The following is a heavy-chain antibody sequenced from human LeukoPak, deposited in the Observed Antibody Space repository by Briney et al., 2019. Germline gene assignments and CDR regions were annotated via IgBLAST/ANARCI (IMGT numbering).Heavy chain of an antibody. CDR1: GFTVSSNY. Sequence: GGSLRLSCAASGFTVSSNYMSWVRQAPGKGLEWVSVIYSGGSTYYADSVKGRFTISRDNAKNSLYLQMNSLRAEDTAVYYCARDSSSWYSPSYYFDYWGQGTLVTVSS. V-gene: IGHV3-53*01. CDR2: IYSGGST. D-gene: IGHD6-13*01. J-gene: IGHJ4*02. CDR3: ARDSSSWYSPSYYFDY.